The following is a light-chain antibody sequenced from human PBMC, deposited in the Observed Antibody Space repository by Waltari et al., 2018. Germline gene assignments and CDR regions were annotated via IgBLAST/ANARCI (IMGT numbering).Light chain of an antibody. V-gene: IGKV3-15*01. CDR3: HQYNDGPPFN. Sequence: EIVMTQSPATLSVSPGERAILSCRASQSVTTNLAWYQQKPGQAPRLLIYGASTGATDIPARFSGRGSGTEFTLTISSLQSEDCAVYYCHQYNDGPPFNFGQGTKLEIK. CDR1: QSVTTN. CDR2: GAS. J-gene: IGKJ2*01.